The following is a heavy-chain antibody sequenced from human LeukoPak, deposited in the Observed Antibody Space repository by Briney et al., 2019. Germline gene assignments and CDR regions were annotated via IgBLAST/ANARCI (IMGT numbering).Heavy chain of an antibody. CDR1: GFTFSSYW. Sequence: GGSLRLSCAAFGFTFSSYWMHWVRQAPGKVLVWVSRVSPDGSTTKNADSVQGRFTISRDNARSTVFLQLNSLRAEDTAVYYCAREVNKWFDPWGQGTLVTVSS. CDR2: VSPDGSTT. J-gene: IGHJ5*02. CDR3: AREVNKWFDP. D-gene: IGHD4-4*01. V-gene: IGHV3-74*03.